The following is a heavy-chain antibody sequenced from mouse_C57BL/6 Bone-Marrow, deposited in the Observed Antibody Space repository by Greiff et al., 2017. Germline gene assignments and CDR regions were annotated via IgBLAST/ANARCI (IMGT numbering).Heavy chain of an antibody. CDR1: GFTFSSYC. CDR2: ISSGGSYT. J-gene: IGHJ1*03. D-gene: IGHD2-1*01. Sequence: EVKLVESGGDLVKPGGSLKLSCAASGFTFSSYCMSWVRQTPDQRLEWVATISSGGSYTYYPDSVKGRITISRDNAKNTLYLQMSSLKSEDTAMYYCARRGFCYGNILWYFDVWGTGTTVTVSS. CDR3: ARRGFCYGNILWYFDV. V-gene: IGHV5-6*02.